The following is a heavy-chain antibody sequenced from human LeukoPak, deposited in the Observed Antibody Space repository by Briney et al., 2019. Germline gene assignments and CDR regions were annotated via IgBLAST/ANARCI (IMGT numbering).Heavy chain of an antibody. Sequence: PGESLRLSCAASGFTFSSYAMSWVRQVPGKGLEWVSSISGHTRDTYYADSVKGRFTISRDNSKNTLYLQMNNLRAEDTAVNYCAKDPGTYYYDSSYYAGWGQGVLVTVSS. D-gene: IGHD3-22*01. CDR2: ISGHTRDT. V-gene: IGHV3-23*01. CDR3: AKDPGTYYYDSSYYAG. CDR1: GFTFSSYA. J-gene: IGHJ4*02.